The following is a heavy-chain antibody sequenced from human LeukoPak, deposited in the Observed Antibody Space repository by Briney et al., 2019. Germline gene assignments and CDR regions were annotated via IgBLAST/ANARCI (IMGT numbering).Heavy chain of an antibody. CDR1: GGSISYYY. CDR2: IYYSGNT. Sequence: SETLSLTCSVSGGSISYYYWSWIRQPPGKGLEWIGYIYYSGNTNYNPSLKSRVTISVDTSKNQFSLKLSSVTAADTAVYYCARDRLRFVYWGQGTLVNVSS. J-gene: IGHJ4*02. V-gene: IGHV4-59*01. CDR3: ARDRLRFVY.